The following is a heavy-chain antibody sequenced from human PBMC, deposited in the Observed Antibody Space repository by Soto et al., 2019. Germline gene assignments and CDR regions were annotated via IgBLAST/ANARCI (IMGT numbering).Heavy chain of an antibody. CDR1: GYTFTDYG. J-gene: IGHJ4*02. CDR2: IRSYSENT. CDR3: AKELRHDYNLAYFAH. D-gene: IGHD3-10*01. V-gene: IGHV1-18*01. Sequence: ASVKVSCKASGYTFTDYGITWVRQAPGQGLEWMGWIRSYSENTNYANKLQGRVTMTTDTSTTTTYMELSSLRSEDTAVYYCAKELRHDYNLAYFAHLGQGTLVTVSS.